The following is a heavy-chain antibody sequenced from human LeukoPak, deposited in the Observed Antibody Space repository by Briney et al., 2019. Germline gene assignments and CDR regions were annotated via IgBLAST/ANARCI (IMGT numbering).Heavy chain of an antibody. Sequence: ASVKVSCKXSGYTFTSYGISWVRQAPGQGLEWMGWISAYNGNTNYAQKLQGRVTMTTDTSTSTAYMELRSLRSDDTAVYYCARSSGFGELLGWFDPWGQGTLVTVSS. CDR3: ARSSGFGELLGWFDP. CDR1: GYTFTSYG. V-gene: IGHV1-18*01. J-gene: IGHJ5*02. CDR2: ISAYNGNT. D-gene: IGHD3-10*01.